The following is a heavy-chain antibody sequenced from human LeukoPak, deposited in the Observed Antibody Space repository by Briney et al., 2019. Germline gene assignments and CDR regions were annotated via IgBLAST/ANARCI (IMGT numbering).Heavy chain of an antibody. V-gene: IGHV1-2*02. D-gene: IGHD5-18*01. J-gene: IGHJ4*02. CDR1: GYTLTGKY. CDR3: TRGGYGYAVDY. CDR2: INPNSGDT. Sequence: APVKVSCKASGYTLTGKYMHWVRQAPGQGLEWMGWINPNSGDTKYPQKFQGRVTMTRDTSISTAYMELSRLTSDDTAVYYCTRGGYGYAVDYWGQGTLVTVSS.